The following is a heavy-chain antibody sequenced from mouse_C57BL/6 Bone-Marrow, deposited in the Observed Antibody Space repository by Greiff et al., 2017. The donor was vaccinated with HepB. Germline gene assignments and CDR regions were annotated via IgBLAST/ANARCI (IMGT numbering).Heavy chain of an antibody. Sequence: VMLVESGPGLVAPSQSLSITCTVSGFSLTSYAISWVRQPPGKGLEWLGVIWTGGGTNYNSALKSRLSISKDNSKSQVFLKMNSLQTDDTARYYCARSIHVWSPYFDYWGQGTTLTVSS. J-gene: IGHJ2*01. CDR2: IWTGGGT. V-gene: IGHV2-9-1*01. CDR3: ARSIHVWSPYFDY. D-gene: IGHD2-10*02. CDR1: GFSLTSYA.